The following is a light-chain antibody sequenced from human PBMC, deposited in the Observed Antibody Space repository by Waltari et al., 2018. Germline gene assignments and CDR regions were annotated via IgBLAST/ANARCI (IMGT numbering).Light chain of an antibody. Sequence: DIQMPQSPSSLSSSVGDRVTFTCQASQDIRNYLNWFQQTPGKAPKLLIYDASNLEAEVPSRFSGSGSGTDFTFTISSLQAEDLGTYYCQQYDNLPYTFGQGTKLEI. CDR3: QQYDNLPYT. CDR1: QDIRNY. V-gene: IGKV1-33*01. CDR2: DAS. J-gene: IGKJ2*01.